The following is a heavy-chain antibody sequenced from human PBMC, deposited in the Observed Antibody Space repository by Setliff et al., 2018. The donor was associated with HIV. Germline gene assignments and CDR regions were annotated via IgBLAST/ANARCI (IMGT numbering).Heavy chain of an antibody. CDR3: ARHTAVNVSPSGLGYYYIDV. Sequence: PSETLSLTCTVSGGSISSHYWSWIRQPPGKGLEWIGSIYYSGSTYYNPSLKSRVSISLDTSKNQFSLKLSSVTAAGTAIYYCARHTAVNVSPSGLGYYYIDVWAKGTSVTVSS. CDR1: GGSISSHY. J-gene: IGHJ6*03. D-gene: IGHD3-9*01. V-gene: IGHV4-59*05. CDR2: IYYSGST.